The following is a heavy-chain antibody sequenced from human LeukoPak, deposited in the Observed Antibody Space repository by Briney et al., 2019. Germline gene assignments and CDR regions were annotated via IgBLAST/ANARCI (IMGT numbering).Heavy chain of an antibody. J-gene: IGHJ3*02. CDR1: GGSISSSY. Sequence: PSETLSLTCTVSGGSISSSYWSWIRQPPGKGLEWIAYIHYSGRTNYTPTLESRLTMSVDTSKNQFSLKLSSVTAADTAVYYCVRGYYDSSGSSNTFDIWGQGTMVTVSS. V-gene: IGHV4-59*01. D-gene: IGHD3-22*01. CDR3: VRGYYDSSGSSNTFDI. CDR2: IHYSGRT.